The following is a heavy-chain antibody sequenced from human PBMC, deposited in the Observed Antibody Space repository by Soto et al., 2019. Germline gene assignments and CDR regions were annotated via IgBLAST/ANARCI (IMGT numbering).Heavy chain of an antibody. Sequence: SETLSLTCPFSGYSISRYSWSWIRQPPGKGLEWIGNIHYNGNTKYSPSLKSRVTMSVDTSKNHFSLKLISVTTADTAVYFCAREGNLGRWIQPLDSWGQGTLVTVSS. CDR1: GYSISRYS. CDR3: AREGNLGRWIQPLDS. D-gene: IGHD2-2*03. CDR2: IHYNGNT. V-gene: IGHV4-59*01. J-gene: IGHJ4*02.